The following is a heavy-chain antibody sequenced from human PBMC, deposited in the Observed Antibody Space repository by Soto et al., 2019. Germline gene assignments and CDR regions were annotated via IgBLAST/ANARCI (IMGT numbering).Heavy chain of an antibody. Sequence: SVKVSCKASGGTFSSYAISWVRQAPGQGLEWMGGIIPIFGTANYAQKFQGRGTITADGSTSTAYMELSSLRSEDTAVYYCAIDYDYYDSSGPITHAFDIWGQGTMVTVS. CDR1: GGTFSSYA. J-gene: IGHJ3*02. CDR3: AIDYDYYDSSGPITHAFDI. D-gene: IGHD3-22*01. CDR2: IIPIFGTA. V-gene: IGHV1-69*13.